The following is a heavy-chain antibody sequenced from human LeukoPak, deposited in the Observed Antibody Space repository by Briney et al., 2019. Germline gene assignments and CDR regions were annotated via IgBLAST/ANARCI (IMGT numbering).Heavy chain of an antibody. CDR2: ISGSGGST. Sequence: GGSLRLSCAASGFTFTSYAMNWVRQAPGKGLEWASAISGSGGSTYYADSVKGRFTVSRDNSENTLFLQMNSLRAEDTAIYYCAKDTDVVVPEYFQYWGQGTLVTVSS. V-gene: IGHV3-23*01. CDR1: GFTFTSYA. D-gene: IGHD2-15*01. J-gene: IGHJ1*01. CDR3: AKDTDVVVPEYFQY.